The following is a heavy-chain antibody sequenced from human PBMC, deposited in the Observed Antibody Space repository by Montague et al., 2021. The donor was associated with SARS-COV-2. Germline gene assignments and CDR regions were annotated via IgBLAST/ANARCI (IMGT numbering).Heavy chain of an antibody. V-gene: IGHV4-59*01. CDR1: GGSMRSYF. J-gene: IGHJ4*02. D-gene: IGHD2-15*01. CDR3: ARAQNICFIANCVNYFDL. Sequence: SETLSLTCTVSGGSMRSYFWSRIRQPPGKGLEWIGYIYNSGSKNYNPSLKSRVTISLDTSKNHFSLRLSAVTAADTARYYCARAQNICFIANCVNYFDLWGLGALVTVSS. CDR2: IYNSGSK.